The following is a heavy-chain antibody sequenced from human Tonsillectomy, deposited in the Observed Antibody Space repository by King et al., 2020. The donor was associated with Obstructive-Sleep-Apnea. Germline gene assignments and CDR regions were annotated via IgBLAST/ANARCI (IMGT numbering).Heavy chain of an antibody. V-gene: IGHV1-2*02. J-gene: IGHJ6*02. D-gene: IGHD3-16*02. CDR3: AREGGVGKLSGDYYAMDV. Sequence: VQLVQSGAEVKQPGASVKVSCKTSGYTFTDFYLHWVRQAPGQVPEWVAWINPDSGDPQYAQQFQGRVTITREKSITTTYMELRRLTSDDTAVYYCAREGGVGKLSGDYYAMDVWGQGTSVTVSS. CDR1: GYTFTDFY. CDR2: INPDSGDP.